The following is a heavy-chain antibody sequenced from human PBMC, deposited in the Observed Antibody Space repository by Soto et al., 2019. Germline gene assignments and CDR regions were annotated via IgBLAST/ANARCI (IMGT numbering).Heavy chain of an antibody. D-gene: IGHD2-2*01. V-gene: IGHV3-33*01. Sequence: QVQLVESGGGVVQPGRSLRLSCVASGFTFSSYDMHWVRQAPGKGLEWVAVIWYDGSNKHYADSVKGRFTISRDNSKDTLYLQMNSLRAEDTAVYYCAREYVVVPVIPGGYYGMDVWGQGNTVTVSS. CDR3: AREYVVVPVIPGGYYGMDV. CDR1: GFTFSSYD. J-gene: IGHJ6*02. CDR2: IWYDGSNK.